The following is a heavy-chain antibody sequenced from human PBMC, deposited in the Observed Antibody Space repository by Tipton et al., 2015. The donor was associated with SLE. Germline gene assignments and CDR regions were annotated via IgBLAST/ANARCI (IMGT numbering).Heavy chain of an antibody. Sequence: LRLSCTVSGGSISSGSYYWSWIRQPAGKGLEWIGRIYTSGSTNYNPSLKSRVTISVDTSKNQFSLKLSSVTAADTAVYYCAARTGDVLYYYYMDVRGKGTTVTVSS. CDR1: GGSISSGSYY. J-gene: IGHJ6*03. D-gene: IGHD7-27*01. CDR3: AARTGDVLYYYYMDV. CDR2: IYTSGST. V-gene: IGHV4-61*02.